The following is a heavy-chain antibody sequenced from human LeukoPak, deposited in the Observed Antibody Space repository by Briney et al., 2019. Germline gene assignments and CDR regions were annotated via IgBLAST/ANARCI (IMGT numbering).Heavy chain of an antibody. D-gene: IGHD3-16*02. V-gene: IGHV3-7*03. J-gene: IGHJ4*02. CDR2: IKQDGSEK. Sequence: GGSLRLSCAASGFTFSSYWMSWVRQAPGKGLEWVANIKQDGSEKYYVDSVKGRFTISRDNAKNSLYLQINSRRAEDTAVYYCARDLIMIAFGGVIGFDYWGQGTLVTVSS. CDR3: ARDLIMIAFGGVIGFDY. CDR1: GFTFSSYW.